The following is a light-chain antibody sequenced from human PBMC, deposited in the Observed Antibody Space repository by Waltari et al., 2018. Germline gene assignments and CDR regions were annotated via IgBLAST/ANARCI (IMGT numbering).Light chain of an antibody. Sequence: IVLTQSPATLSLSPGERATLSCRASHSVSNYLAWYQQKPGHAPRLLIYDASHRATGIPARFTGSVSGTDFTLTISSLEPEDFAIYYCQQRSNWPLTFGGGTKVEVK. CDR2: DAS. J-gene: IGKJ4*01. CDR1: HSVSNY. CDR3: QQRSNWPLT. V-gene: IGKV3-11*01.